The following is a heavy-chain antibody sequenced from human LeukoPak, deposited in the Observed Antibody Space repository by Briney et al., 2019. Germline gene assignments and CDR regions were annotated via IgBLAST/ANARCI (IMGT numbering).Heavy chain of an antibody. V-gene: IGHV3-33*01. CDR2: IWHDGSYK. J-gene: IGHJ4*02. Sequence: GGSLRLSCAASGFTFSRYGMHWVRQAPGKGLEWVAVIWHDGSYKYYADSVKGRLTISRDNPRNTLYLQMNSLRVEDTAVYYCARGVDYYDSSGTIDYWGQGTLVTVSS. D-gene: IGHD3-22*01. CDR3: ARGVDYYDSSGTIDY. CDR1: GFTFSRYG.